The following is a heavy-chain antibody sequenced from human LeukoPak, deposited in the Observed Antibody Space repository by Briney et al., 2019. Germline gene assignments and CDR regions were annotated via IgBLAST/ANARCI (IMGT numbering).Heavy chain of an antibody. CDR3: ARDGPTYSSSWDEYFQH. D-gene: IGHD6-13*01. V-gene: IGHV4-59*01. Sequence: SETLSLTCTVSGGSISSYYWSWIRQPPGKGLEWIGYIYYSGSTNYNPSLKSRVTISVDTSKNQFSLKLSSVTAADTAVYYCARDGPTYSSSWDEYFQHWGQGTLVTVSS. J-gene: IGHJ1*01. CDR2: IYYSGST. CDR1: GGSISSYY.